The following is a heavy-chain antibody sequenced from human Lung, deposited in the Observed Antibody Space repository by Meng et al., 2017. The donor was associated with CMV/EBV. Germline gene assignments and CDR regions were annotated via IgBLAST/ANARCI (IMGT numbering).Heavy chain of an antibody. V-gene: IGHV4-4*02. Sequence: QVRRQGSGPGLVKPSGPLSPTCAVSGGSISSSTWWSWVRQPPGKGLEWIGEIYHSGSTNYNPSLKSRVTISVDKSKNQFSLKLSSVTAADTAVYYCARVVTALWGYYFDYWGQGTLVTVSS. CDR1: GGSISSSTW. CDR2: IYHSGST. D-gene: IGHD2-21*02. J-gene: IGHJ4*02. CDR3: ARVVTALWGYYFDY.